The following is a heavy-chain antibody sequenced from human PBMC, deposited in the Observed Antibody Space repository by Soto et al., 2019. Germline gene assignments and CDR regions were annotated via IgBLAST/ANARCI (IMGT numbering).Heavy chain of an antibody. CDR2: ISSSGSTI. Sequence: GGSLRLSCAASGFTFSDYYMSWIRQAPGKGLEWVSYISSSGSTIYYADSAKGRFTISRDNAKNSLYLQMNSLRAEDTAVYYCARSETRSYGSGSQPPLNWFDPWGQGTLVTVSS. CDR1: GFTFSDYY. J-gene: IGHJ5*02. V-gene: IGHV3-11*01. D-gene: IGHD3-10*01. CDR3: ARSETRSYGSGSQPPLNWFDP.